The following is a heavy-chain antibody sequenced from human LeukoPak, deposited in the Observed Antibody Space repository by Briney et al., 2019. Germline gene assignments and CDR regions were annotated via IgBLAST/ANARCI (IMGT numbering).Heavy chain of an antibody. CDR2: IYYSGNT. CDR3: ARAQFTIFGVVTEFDY. J-gene: IGHJ4*02. CDR1: GGSITSGDYY. Sequence: PSQTLSLTCNVSGGSITSGDYYWGWIRQPPGKGLEWIGYIYYSGNTYYNPSLKSRVTISVDTSKNQFSLKLSSVTAADTAVYYCARAQFTIFGVVTEFDYWGQGTLVTVSS. V-gene: IGHV4-30-4*08. D-gene: IGHD3-3*01.